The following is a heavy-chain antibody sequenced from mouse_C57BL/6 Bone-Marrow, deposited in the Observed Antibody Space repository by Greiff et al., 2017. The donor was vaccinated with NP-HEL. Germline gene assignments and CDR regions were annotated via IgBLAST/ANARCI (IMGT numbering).Heavy chain of an antibody. D-gene: IGHD2-4*01. J-gene: IGHJ4*01. Sequence: VQLQESGAELARPGASVKLSCKASGYTFTSYGISWVKQRTGQGLEWIGEIYPRSGNTYYNEKFKGKATLTADKSSSTAYMELRSLTSEDSAVYFCASSIYYDYLYAMDYWGQGTSVTVSS. CDR3: ASSIYYDYLYAMDY. CDR1: GYTFTSYG. CDR2: IYPRSGNT. V-gene: IGHV1-81*01.